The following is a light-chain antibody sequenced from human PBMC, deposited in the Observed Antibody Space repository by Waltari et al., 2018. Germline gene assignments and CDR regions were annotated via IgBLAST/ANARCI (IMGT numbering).Light chain of an antibody. Sequence: QLVLTQSPSASASLGASFKLTCTLSSGHSSNIIAWLQQQPEKGPRYLMKVNSDGSHSKGDEIPDRFSGSSSGAERYLTISTVQSEDEADYYCQTGGHGTWVFGGGTKLTVL. CDR1: SGHSSNI. CDR2: VNSDGSH. V-gene: IGLV4-69*01. CDR3: QTGGHGTWV. J-gene: IGLJ3*02.